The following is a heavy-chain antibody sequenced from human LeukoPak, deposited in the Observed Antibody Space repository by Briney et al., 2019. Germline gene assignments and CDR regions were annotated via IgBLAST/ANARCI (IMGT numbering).Heavy chain of an antibody. CDR3: ARGARGGYDFRYYYYYMDV. Sequence: SPTLSLTFAISGDSVSSNSAAWNWLRQSPSRGLEWLGSTYYRSKWYNDYAVSVKSRITINPDTSKNQFSLQLNSVTPEDTAVYYCARGARGGYDFRYYYYYMDVWGKGTTVTVSS. V-gene: IGHV6-1*01. CDR1: GDSVSSNSAA. CDR2: TYYRSKWYN. D-gene: IGHD5-12*01. J-gene: IGHJ6*03.